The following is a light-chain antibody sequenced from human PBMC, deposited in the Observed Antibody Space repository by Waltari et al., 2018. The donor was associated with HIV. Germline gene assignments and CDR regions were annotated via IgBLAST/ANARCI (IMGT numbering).Light chain of an antibody. CDR2: EVN. CDR3: SSYAGSAVV. V-gene: IGLV2-8*01. CDR1: SSDVGSYNY. J-gene: IGLJ2*01. Sequence: QSALTQPPSASGSRGQPVTISCTGTSSDVGSYNYVSWYQQYPGMAPKLIIYEVNKRPSGVPDRFSGSKSGNTASLTVSGLQAEDEADFYCSSYAGSAVVFGGGTKLTVL.